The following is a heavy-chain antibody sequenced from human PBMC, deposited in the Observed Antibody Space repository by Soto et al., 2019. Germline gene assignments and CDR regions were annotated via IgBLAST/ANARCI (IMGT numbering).Heavy chain of an antibody. CDR1: GYTFTGYF. CDR2: INPNSGAT. V-gene: IGHV1-2*02. D-gene: IGHD3-3*01. CDR3: ARGGGTILAPLP. Sequence: QVQLVQSGAEVKKPGASVKVSCRASGYTFTGYFMHWVRQAPGQGLEWMGWINPNSGATKYAQKFQGRVTLSRYTSIRTAYMELSGLRSDDTAVYYCARGGGTILAPLPWGQGTLVTVSS. J-gene: IGHJ5*02.